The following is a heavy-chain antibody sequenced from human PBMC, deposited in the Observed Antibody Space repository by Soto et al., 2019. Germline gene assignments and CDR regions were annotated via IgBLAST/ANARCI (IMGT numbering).Heavy chain of an antibody. CDR2: ISYDGNNQ. J-gene: IGHJ4*02. CDR1: GFTFSSYA. D-gene: IGHD6-19*01. CDR3: ARDLTGGSGWYVFDY. Sequence: GSLSLSCAASGFTFSSYAMHWVRQAPGKGLEWVAVISYDGNNQYYADSVKGRFTISRDNSKNTLYLQMNCLRTEDTAMYYCARDLTGGSGWYVFDYWGQGTLVTVSS. V-gene: IGHV3-30-3*01.